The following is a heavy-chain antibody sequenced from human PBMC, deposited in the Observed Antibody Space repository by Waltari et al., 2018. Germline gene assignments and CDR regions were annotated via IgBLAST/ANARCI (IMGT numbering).Heavy chain of an antibody. CDR3: AKDSRGYSGWVDY. Sequence: EVQLVESGGVVVQPGGSLRLSCAASVFTFDDYAMHWVRQAPGKGLEWVSLISWEGSTTSYADSVKGRFTISRDNSKNSLYLQMNSLRAEDNALYYCAKDSRGYSGWVDYWGQGTLVTVSS. CDR1: VFTFDDYA. J-gene: IGHJ4*02. CDR2: ISWEGSTT. V-gene: IGHV3-43D*03. D-gene: IGHD6-19*01.